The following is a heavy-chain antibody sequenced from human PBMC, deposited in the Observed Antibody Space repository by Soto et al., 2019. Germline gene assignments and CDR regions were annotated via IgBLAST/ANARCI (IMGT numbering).Heavy chain of an antibody. J-gene: IGHJ4*02. V-gene: IGHV3-23*01. CDR1: GITFSNYA. D-gene: IGHD3-16*02. Sequence: EVQLLESGGGLVQPGGSLRLSCRASGITFSNYAMSWVRQAPRKGLEWVSSISTSGGRPYYADSVKGRFTISRDNSKNTLYLQMHSLRVEDTAVYYCANDPDRYDHVWGTYRYIDHWGQGTLVTVSS. CDR3: ANDPDRYDHVWGTYRYIDH. CDR2: ISTSGGRP.